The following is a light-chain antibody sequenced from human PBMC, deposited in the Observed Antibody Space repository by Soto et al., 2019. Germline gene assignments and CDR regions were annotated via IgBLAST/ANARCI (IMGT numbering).Light chain of an antibody. CDR3: QQTYSTLRLT. V-gene: IGKV1-39*01. CDR2: AAS. J-gene: IGKJ4*01. Sequence: DIPVTQSPSSLSASVGDGVTITCRASQSITTYLNWYQQKPGKAPRLLIFAASNLQSGVPSRFSGSGSGTDFTLTISSLQPEDFATYYCQQTYSTLRLTFGGGTRVEIK. CDR1: QSITTY.